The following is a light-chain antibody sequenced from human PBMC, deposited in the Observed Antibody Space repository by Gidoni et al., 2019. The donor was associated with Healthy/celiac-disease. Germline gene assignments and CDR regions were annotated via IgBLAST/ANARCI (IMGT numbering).Light chain of an antibody. CDR2: AAS. Sequence: DIQLTQSPSSLSASVGDRVTITCRASQGISNSLAWYQQKPGKAPKLLLYAASRLESGVPSRCSGSGSGTDYTLTISSLQPEDFATYYCQQYYSTPWYTFGQGTKLEIK. CDR3: QQYYSTPWYT. CDR1: QGISNS. J-gene: IGKJ2*01. V-gene: IGKV1-NL1*01.